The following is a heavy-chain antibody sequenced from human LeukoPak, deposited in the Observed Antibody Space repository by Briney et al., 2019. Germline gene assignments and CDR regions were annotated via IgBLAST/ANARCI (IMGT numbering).Heavy chain of an antibody. CDR3: ARGLPYCSSTSCLFDY. CDR2: MNPNSGNT. V-gene: IGHV1-8*01. CDR1: GYTFTSYD. Sequence: ASVKVSCKASGYTFTSYDINWVRQATGQGLEWMGWMNPNSGNTGYAQKFQGRVTMTRNTSISTAYMEPSSLRSEDTAVYYCARGLPYCSSTSCLFDYWGQGTLVTVSS. J-gene: IGHJ4*02. D-gene: IGHD2-2*01.